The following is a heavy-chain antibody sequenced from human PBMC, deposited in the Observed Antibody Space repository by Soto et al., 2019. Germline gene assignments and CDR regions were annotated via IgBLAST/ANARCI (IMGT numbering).Heavy chain of an antibody. CDR1: GFTFSNYG. D-gene: IGHD1-7*01. V-gene: IGHV3-33*01. J-gene: IGHJ4*02. CDR2: IWFDGNNK. Sequence: QVQLVESGGGVAQPGTSLRLSCVTSGFTFSNYGIHWVRQAPGKGLEWVGVIWFDGNNKYYGDSVKGRFAISRDNFKDTVYLQMDSLSVEDTAVYYCARDGEARTRWVPPAHYWGQGTLVTVSS. CDR3: ARDGEARTRWVPPAHY.